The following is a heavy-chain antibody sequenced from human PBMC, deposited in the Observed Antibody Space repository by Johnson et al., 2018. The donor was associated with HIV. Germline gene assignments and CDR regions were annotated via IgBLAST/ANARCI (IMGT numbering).Heavy chain of an antibody. CDR2: ISYDGSNK. V-gene: IGHV3-30*18. CDR1: GLTFSNYG. D-gene: IGHD1-26*01. J-gene: IGHJ3*02. CDR3: AKDRVGGIYYLRFDAFDI. Sequence: QVQLVESGGGLVQPGRSLRLSCEASGLTFSNYGMHWVRQAPGKGLEWVAGISYDGSNKYHADSVKGRFTISRDNSKNTLYLQMNSLRAEDTAVYYCAKDRVGGIYYLRFDAFDIWGQGTMVTVSS.